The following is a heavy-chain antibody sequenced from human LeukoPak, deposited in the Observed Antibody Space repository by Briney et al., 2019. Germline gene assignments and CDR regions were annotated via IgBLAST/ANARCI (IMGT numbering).Heavy chain of an antibody. D-gene: IGHD1-14*01. V-gene: IGHV1-2*02. CDR1: GYTFTGYY. CDR2: INPNSSGT. CDR3: ARILSRGIAYNRVAHDAFDI. Sequence: GASVKVSCKSSGYTFTGYYMHWVRQPPGQGQEWMGWINPNSSGTNYDQKFHGRVTMTRDTSISTAYMELSRLRSDDTAVYYCARILSRGIAYNRVAHDAFDIWGQGTMVTVSS. J-gene: IGHJ3*02.